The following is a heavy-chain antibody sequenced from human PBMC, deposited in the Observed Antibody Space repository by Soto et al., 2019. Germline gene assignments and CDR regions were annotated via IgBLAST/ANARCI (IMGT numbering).Heavy chain of an antibody. CDR1: GLTISNAW. J-gene: IGHJ6*02. CDR3: TTGSVEGV. V-gene: IGHV3-15*07. D-gene: IGHD2-15*01. CDR2: IKTNTEGGTT. Sequence: EVQLVESGGGFIYPGGSLRLSCAASGLTISNAWMNWVRQAPGKGLEWVGRIKTNTEGGTTDYAAAVKGRFTVSRDDSKNTLYLQRISLKTEDTAVYYCTTGSVEGVWGQGTTVTVSS.